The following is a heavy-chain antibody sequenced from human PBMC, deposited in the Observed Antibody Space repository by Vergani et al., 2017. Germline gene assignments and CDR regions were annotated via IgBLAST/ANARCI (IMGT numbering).Heavy chain of an antibody. D-gene: IGHD6-19*01. CDR1: GFTFSSYS. V-gene: IGHV3-21*01. CDR2: ISSSSSYI. J-gene: IGHJ5*02. CDR3: ARDGDSSGWTWFDP. Sequence: EVQLVESGGGLVKPGGSLRLSCAASGFTFSSYSMNWVRQAPGKGLEWVSSISSSSSYIYYADSVKGRFTISRDNSKNTLYLQMNSLRAEDTAVYYCARDGDSSGWTWFDPWGQGTLVTVSS.